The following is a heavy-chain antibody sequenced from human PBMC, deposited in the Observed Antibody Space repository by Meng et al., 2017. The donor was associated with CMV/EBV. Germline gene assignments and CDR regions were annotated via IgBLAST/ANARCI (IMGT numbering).Heavy chain of an antibody. CDR3: ARARRPDIVVVPAADPYYYYYGMDV. V-gene: IGHV4-34*01. CDR1: GGSFSGYY. J-gene: IGHJ6*02. D-gene: IGHD2-2*01. CDR2: INHSGST. Sequence: SETLSLTCAVYGGSFSGYYWSWIRQPPGKGLEWIGEINHSGSTNYNPSLKRRVTISVDTSKNQFSLKLSSVTAADTAVYYCARARRPDIVVVPAADPYYYYYGMDVWGQGTTVTVS.